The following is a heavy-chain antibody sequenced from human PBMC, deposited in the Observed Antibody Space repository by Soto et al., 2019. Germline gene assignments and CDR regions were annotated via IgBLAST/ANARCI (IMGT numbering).Heavy chain of an antibody. CDR1: DFTFSTYN. V-gene: IGHV3-48*01. CDR2: ITGSTRTI. Sequence: GGSLSLSCAASDFTFSTYNLNWVRQAPGKGLEWVSYITGSTRTIYYADSVKGRFTISRDNAKNSLYLQMNSLRAEDAAVYYCARDHGYGYGMDVWGQGTTVTVSS. J-gene: IGHJ6*02. CDR3: ARDHGYGYGMDV. D-gene: IGHD5-12*01.